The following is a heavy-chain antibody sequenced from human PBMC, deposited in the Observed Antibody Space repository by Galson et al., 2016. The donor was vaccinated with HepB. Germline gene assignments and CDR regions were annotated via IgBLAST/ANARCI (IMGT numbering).Heavy chain of an antibody. D-gene: IGHD6-13*01. CDR3: VREGHTRTWYEDFDY. CDR2: IGTAGDT. Sequence: SLRLSCAASGFTFSNYDMHWVRQPAGKGLEWVSGIGTAGDTYYPGSVQGRFTISRENAKSSLYLQMNSLRVEDTAIYYCVREGHTRTWYEDFDYGGQGILVTVSS. V-gene: IGHV3-13*01. CDR1: GFTFSNYD. J-gene: IGHJ4*02.